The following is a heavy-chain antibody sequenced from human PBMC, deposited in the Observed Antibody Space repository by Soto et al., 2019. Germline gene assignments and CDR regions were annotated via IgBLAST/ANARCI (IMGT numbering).Heavy chain of an antibody. V-gene: IGHV4-59*01. CDR2: IYYSGST. J-gene: IGHJ5*02. CDR3: ARYRAQGAAGRFDP. CDR1: GGSISSYY. D-gene: IGHD6-13*01. Sequence: SETLSLTCTVSGGSISSYYWSWIRQPPGKGLEWIGYIYYSGSTNYNPSLKSRVTISVDTSKNQFSLKLSSVTAADTAVYYCARYRAQGAAGRFDPWGQGSLVTVSS.